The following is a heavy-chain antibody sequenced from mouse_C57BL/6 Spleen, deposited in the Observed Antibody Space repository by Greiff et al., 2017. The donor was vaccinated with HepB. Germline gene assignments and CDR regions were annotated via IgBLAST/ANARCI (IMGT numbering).Heavy chain of an antibody. D-gene: IGHD2-5*01. CDR2: ISSGSSTI. CDR1: GFTFSDYG. Sequence: DVMLVESGGGLVKPGGSLKLSCAASGFTFSDYGMHWVRQAPEKGLEWVAYISSGSSTIYYADTVKGRFTISRDNAKNTLFLQMTSLRSEDTAMYYWATYSNYGGYFDYWGQGTTLTVSS. CDR3: ATYSNYGGYFDY. V-gene: IGHV5-17*01. J-gene: IGHJ2*01.